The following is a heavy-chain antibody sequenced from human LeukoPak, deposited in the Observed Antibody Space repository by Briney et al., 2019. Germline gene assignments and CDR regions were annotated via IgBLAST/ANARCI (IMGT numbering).Heavy chain of an antibody. CDR3: ARDGFGTGSN. CDR1: GFTFNTYT. Sequence: GGSLRLSCAASGFTFNTYTMNWVRQAPGKGLEWVSYISGSSGIIDYADSVRGRFTISRDNAKNSLYLQMNTLRADDTAVYYCARDGFGTGSNWGQGTLVTVSS. V-gene: IGHV3-48*01. CDR2: ISGSSGII. J-gene: IGHJ4*02. D-gene: IGHD3-16*01.